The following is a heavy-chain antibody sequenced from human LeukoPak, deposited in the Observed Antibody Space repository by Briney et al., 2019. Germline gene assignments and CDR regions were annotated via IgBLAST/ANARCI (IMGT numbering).Heavy chain of an antibody. D-gene: IGHD6-19*01. Sequence: PSETLSLTCFVSGASFRSGYYWGWFRQAPGKGLEWIGSIYYSGTTYYNPFLKSRVTISVDTSKNQFSLKLRSVTAADTAVYYCATLGGGWIYYFDYWGQGTLVTVSS. CDR3: ATLGGGWIYYFDY. CDR2: IYYSGTT. V-gene: IGHV4-38-2*01. J-gene: IGHJ4*02. CDR1: GASFRSGYY.